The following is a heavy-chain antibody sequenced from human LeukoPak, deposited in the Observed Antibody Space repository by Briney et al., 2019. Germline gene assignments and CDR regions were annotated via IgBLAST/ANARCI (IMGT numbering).Heavy chain of an antibody. D-gene: IGHD3-10*01. V-gene: IGHV4-39*01. J-gene: IGHJ3*02. CDR3: ARTLRIRITMVRGVTQGDAFDI. CDR1: GGSISSSSYY. Sequence: SETLSLTCTVSGGSISSSSYYWGWIRQPPGKGLGWIGSIYYSGSTYYNPSLKSRVTISVDTSKNQFSLKLSSVTAADTAVYYCARTLRIRITMVRGVTQGDAFDIWGQGTMVTVSS. CDR2: IYYSGST.